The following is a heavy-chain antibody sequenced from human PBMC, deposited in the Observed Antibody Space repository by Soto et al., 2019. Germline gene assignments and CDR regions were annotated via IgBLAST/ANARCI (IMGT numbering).Heavy chain of an antibody. Sequence: PSETLSLTCTVSGGSISSGGYYWSWIRQHPGKGLEWIGYIYHSGTTYYNPSLKSRVTISVDTSKNQFSLKLTSVTAADTAVYYCARVRLEWSFYYGMDVWGQGTTVTAP. CDR3: ARVRLEWSFYYGMDV. V-gene: IGHV4-31*03. CDR1: GGSISSGGYY. D-gene: IGHD3-3*01. CDR2: IYHSGTT. J-gene: IGHJ6*02.